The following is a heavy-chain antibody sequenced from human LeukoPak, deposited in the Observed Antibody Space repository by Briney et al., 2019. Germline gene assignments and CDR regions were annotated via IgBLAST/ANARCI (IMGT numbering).Heavy chain of an antibody. J-gene: IGHJ4*02. CDR3: ARVNYYYDSSGFDY. CDR1: GFTFSSYG. Sequence: PGRSLRLSCSASGFTFSSYGMHWVRQAPGKGLEWGAVIWYDGSNKYYADSVKGRFTISRDNSKNTLYLQMNSLSAEDTAVYYCARVNYYYDSSGFDYWGQGTLVTVSS. CDR2: IWYDGSNK. V-gene: IGHV3-33*01. D-gene: IGHD3-22*01.